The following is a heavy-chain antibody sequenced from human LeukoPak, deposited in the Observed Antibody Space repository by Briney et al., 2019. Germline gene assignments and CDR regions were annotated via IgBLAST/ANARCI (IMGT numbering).Heavy chain of an antibody. CDR1: GGSISSYY. J-gene: IGHJ4*02. V-gene: IGHV4-59*01. Sequence: SETLSLTCTVSGGSISSYYWSWIRQPPGKGLEWIGYIYYSGSTDSNPSLKSRVTISVDTSKNQFSLKLRSVTAADTAVYYCARRPRNDILTGTPFDYWGQGILVAVSS. CDR3: ARRPRNDILTGTPFDY. D-gene: IGHD3-9*01. CDR2: IYYSGST.